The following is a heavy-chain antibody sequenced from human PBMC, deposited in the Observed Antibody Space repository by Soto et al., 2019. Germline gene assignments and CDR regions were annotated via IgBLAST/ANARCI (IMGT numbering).Heavy chain of an antibody. J-gene: IGHJ4*02. CDR3: ARSVAVPGAHIDY. CDR1: GVSINNYY. CDR2: VYYTGST. D-gene: IGHD6-19*01. Sequence: SETLSLTCTVSGVSINNYYWTWIRQPPGKGLEWLGYVYYTGSTNYSPSLRSRVSISVDTSKNEFSLRLSSVTAADTAVYFCARSVAVPGAHIDYWGQGTKVAVSS. V-gene: IGHV4-59*01.